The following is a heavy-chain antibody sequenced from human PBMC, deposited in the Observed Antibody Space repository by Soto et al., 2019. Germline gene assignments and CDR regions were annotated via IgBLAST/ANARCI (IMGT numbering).Heavy chain of an antibody. V-gene: IGHV3-23*01. CDR2: ISADCART. CDR1: VCTFIIYS. Sequence: WLSXRLSCAASVCTFIIYSMTWVRQGPEKGLEWVSEISADCARTYYADSVKGRFTVSRDNSKNTVYLQMHSLSAEDTAVYYCEKNFEYRGQRTLV. CDR3: EKNFEY. J-gene: IGHJ4*02.